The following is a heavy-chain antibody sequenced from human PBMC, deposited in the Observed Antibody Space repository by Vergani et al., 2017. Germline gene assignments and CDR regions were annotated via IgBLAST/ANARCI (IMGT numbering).Heavy chain of an antibody. J-gene: IGHJ4*02. V-gene: IGHV5-51*01. D-gene: IGHD2-21*01. CDR3: TRHXPCGDGACLHFDH. CDR1: ESSFISNE. CDR2: INPIDSKI. Sequence: EVQLVQSGAEVNKPGESLKISCKYSESSFISNEIAWVRQMSGKGLQWMGNINPIDSKIAYSPSFQGQAIMSLDKSITTAYLQWRSLKASDTAIYYCTRHXPCGDGACLHFDHWGQGTQVTVSS.